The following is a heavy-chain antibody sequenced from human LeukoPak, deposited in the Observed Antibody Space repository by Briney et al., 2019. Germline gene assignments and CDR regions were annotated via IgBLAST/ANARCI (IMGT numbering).Heavy chain of an antibody. Sequence: SETLSLTCTVSGGSISSSSYYWGWIRQPPGKGLEWIGSIYYSGSTYYNPSLKSRVTISVDTSKNQFSLKLSSVTAADTAVYYCARDSGLIAAADFNWFDPWGQGTLVTVSS. J-gene: IGHJ5*02. V-gene: IGHV4-39*07. D-gene: IGHD6-13*01. CDR3: ARDSGLIAAADFNWFDP. CDR1: GGSISSSSYY. CDR2: IYYSGST.